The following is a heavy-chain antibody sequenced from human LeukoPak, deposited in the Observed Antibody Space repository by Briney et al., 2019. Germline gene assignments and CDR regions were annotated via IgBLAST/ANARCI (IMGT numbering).Heavy chain of an antibody. Sequence: GGSLRLSCEGSGFTFSDAWMNWVRQAPGKGLEWISYIGISSGNTKYADSVKGRFTISRDKARNSLYLQMNSLRVEDTAMYYCARDHRYAFDNWGHGTLVTVSS. CDR3: ARDHRYAFDN. D-gene: IGHD5-12*01. V-gene: IGHV3-11*06. J-gene: IGHJ4*01. CDR1: GFTFSDAW. CDR2: IGISSGNT.